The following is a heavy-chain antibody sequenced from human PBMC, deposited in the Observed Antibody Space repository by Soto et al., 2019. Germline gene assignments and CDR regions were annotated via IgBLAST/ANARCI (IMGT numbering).Heavy chain of an antibody. J-gene: IGHJ6*03. CDR2: INLGGST. D-gene: IGHD3-10*01. V-gene: IGHV4-34*01. CDR3: ARGGGAYYMDV. CDR1: GGSFSGYY. Sequence: NPSETLSLTCAVYGGSFSGYYWSWIRRPPGKGLEWIGEINLGGSTNYNPSLKSRGTISVDTSKKQVSLKLNSVTAADTAVYYCARGGGAYYMDVWGKGTTVTVSS.